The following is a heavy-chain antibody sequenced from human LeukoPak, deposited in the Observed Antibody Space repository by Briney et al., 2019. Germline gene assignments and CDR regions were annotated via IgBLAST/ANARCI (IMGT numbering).Heavy chain of an antibody. CDR1: GFTFSSYS. CDR2: ISSSSSYI. Sequence: GGSLGLSCAASGFTFSSYSMNWVRQAPGKGLEWVSSISSSSSYIYYADSVKGRFTISRDNAKNSLYLQMNSLRAEDTAVYYCARDQTGSDAFDIWGQGTMVTVSS. D-gene: IGHD3-10*01. CDR3: ARDQTGSDAFDI. J-gene: IGHJ3*02. V-gene: IGHV3-21*01.